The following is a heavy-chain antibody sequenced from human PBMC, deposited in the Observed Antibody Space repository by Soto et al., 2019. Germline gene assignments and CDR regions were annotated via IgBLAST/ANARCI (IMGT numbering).Heavy chain of an antibody. Sequence: EVQLVESGGGLVQPGRSLRLSCAASGFTFDDYAMHWVRQAPGKGLEWVSGISWNSGNIGYADSVKGRFTISRDNAKNSLYLQMNSLRVEDTALYYCAKDQRIAVAGSVDYWGQGTLVTVSS. CDR2: ISWNSGNI. J-gene: IGHJ4*02. V-gene: IGHV3-9*01. CDR3: AKDQRIAVAGSVDY. CDR1: GFTFDDYA. D-gene: IGHD6-19*01.